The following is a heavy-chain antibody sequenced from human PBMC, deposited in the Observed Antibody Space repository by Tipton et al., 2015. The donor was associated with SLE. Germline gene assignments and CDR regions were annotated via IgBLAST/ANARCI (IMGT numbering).Heavy chain of an antibody. D-gene: IGHD3-3*01. CDR2: MYYSGST. CDR1: GDSIISSSYY. J-gene: IGHJ3*02. Sequence: TLSLTCSVSGDSIISSSYYWGWIRQPPGKGLEWIGSMYYSGSTYYNPSLKSRVTISVDTSKNQFSLMLRSVTAADTAVYYCARDGPYYDFWSGMVTFNIWGQGTMVTVSS. CDR3: ARDGPYYDFWSGMVTFNI. V-gene: IGHV4-39*07.